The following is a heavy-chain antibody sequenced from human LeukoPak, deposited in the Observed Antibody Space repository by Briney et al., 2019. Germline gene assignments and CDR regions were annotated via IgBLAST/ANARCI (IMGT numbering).Heavy chain of an antibody. D-gene: IGHD5-12*01. CDR2: ISDGSRDT. Sequence: GGSLSLTCATSGFTFSSFTMNWVCQAPGKGLEWVSTISDGSRDTHYAGSVKGRFTISRDDSQNIVYLQMDSLRAEDTALYYCTTRLRKHFDYWGQGTQGTVSS. CDR1: GFTFSSFT. V-gene: IGHV3-23*01. CDR3: TTRLRKHFDY. J-gene: IGHJ4*02.